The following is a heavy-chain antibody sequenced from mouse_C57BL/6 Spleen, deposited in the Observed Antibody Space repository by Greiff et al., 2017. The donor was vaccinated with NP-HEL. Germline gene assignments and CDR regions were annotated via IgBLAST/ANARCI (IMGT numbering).Heavy chain of an antibody. CDR1: GYTFTDYY. V-gene: IGHV1-76*01. CDR3: AREGQIYDGYYAMDY. Sequence: QVQLQQSGAELVRPGASVKLSCKASGYTFTDYYINWVKQRPGQGLEWIARIYPGSGNTYYNEKFKGKATLTAEKSSSTAYMQLSSLTSEDSAVYFCAREGQIYDGYYAMDYWGQGTSVTVSS. J-gene: IGHJ4*01. D-gene: IGHD2-3*01. CDR2: IYPGSGNT.